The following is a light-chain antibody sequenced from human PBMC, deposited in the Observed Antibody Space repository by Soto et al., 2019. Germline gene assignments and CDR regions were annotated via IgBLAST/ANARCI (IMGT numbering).Light chain of an antibody. CDR1: QTVRSN. J-gene: IGKJ5*01. CDR3: QQYNNWPIT. Sequence: EIVLTQSQDTLSVSPGGSATLSCLASQTVRSNLAWHQQKPGQAPRLLIYGASTRATGIPARFSGSGSGTEFTLTISSLQSEDFVVYYCQQYNNWPITFGQGTRLEI. V-gene: IGKV3-15*01. CDR2: GAS.